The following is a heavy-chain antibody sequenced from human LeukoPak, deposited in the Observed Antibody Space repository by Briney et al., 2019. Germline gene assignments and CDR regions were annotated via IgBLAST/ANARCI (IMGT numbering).Heavy chain of an antibody. D-gene: IGHD3-22*01. Sequence: PSETLSLTCTVPGGSISSYYWSWIRQPPGKGLEWIGYIYYSGSTNYNPSLKSRVTISVDTSKNQFSLKLSSVTAADTAVYYCAREDYYYDSSGYYPTWGQGTLVTVSS. J-gene: IGHJ5*02. CDR1: GGSISSYY. CDR2: IYYSGST. V-gene: IGHV4-59*01. CDR3: AREDYYYDSSGYYPT.